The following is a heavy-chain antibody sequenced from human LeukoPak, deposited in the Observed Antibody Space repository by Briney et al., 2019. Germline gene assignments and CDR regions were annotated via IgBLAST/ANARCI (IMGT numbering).Heavy chain of an antibody. J-gene: IGHJ3*02. Sequence: GGSLRLSCAASGFTFSTYIMNWVRQTPGKGLEWVSSISSSSSYIYYADSLKGRFTISRDNAKNSLYLQMNSLRAEDTAVYYCTRGVDAAMILWSAFDIWGQGTMVTVSS. CDR1: GFTFSTYI. CDR2: ISSSSSYI. V-gene: IGHV3-21*01. CDR3: TRGVDAAMILWSAFDI. D-gene: IGHD5-18*01.